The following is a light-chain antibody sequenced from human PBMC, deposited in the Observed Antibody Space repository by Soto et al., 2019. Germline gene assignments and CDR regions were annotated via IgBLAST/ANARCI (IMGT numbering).Light chain of an antibody. J-gene: IGLJ1*01. CDR2: EVS. CDR1: SSDVGNYKY. V-gene: IGLV2-14*01. Sequence: QSAPLQPDSVSRSPGQSITNSCSGTSSDVGNYKYVSWYQENLGQAPKLMIYEVSHRLSGVSNRFSGSKSGSTASLTISGLQAEVETDYYCFSYTSSGTYVFGTGTKVTVL. CDR3: FSYTSSGTYV.